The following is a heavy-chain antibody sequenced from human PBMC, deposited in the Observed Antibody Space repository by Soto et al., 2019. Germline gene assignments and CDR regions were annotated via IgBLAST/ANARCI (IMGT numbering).Heavy chain of an antibody. J-gene: IGHJ1*01. V-gene: IGHV4-59*01. CDR3: ARGWGGYFQH. D-gene: IGHD7-27*01. CDR2: IYYSGST. Sequence: SETLSLTCTVSGGSITSYYWCWISQPPGKGLEWIGYIYYSGSTNYNPCVKSRVTISVDTFKNQFSLKLSSVTAADTAVYYCARGWGGYFQHWGEGTLVTVS. CDR1: GGSITSYY.